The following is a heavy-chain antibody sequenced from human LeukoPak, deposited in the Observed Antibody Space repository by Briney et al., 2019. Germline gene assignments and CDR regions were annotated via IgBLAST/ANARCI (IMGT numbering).Heavy chain of an antibody. Sequence: SETLSLTCAVYGESLNSYYWSWIRQPPGKGLEWIGEIYESGSTEYNPSLKSRVTISMVPSKQQFSLSLSSVTAADTAVYYCARDLAGPNDAFDIWGRGTMVTVSS. CDR3: ARDLAGPNDAFDI. CDR1: GESLNSYY. V-gene: IGHV4-34*01. J-gene: IGHJ3*02. D-gene: IGHD6-19*01. CDR2: IYESGST.